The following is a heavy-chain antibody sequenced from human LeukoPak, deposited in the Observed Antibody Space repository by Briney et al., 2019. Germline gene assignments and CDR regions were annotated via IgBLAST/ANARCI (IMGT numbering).Heavy chain of an antibody. D-gene: IGHD2-15*01. CDR1: GDSVSSNIAA. J-gene: IGHJ6*02. CDR2: TYYRSKWYN. V-gene: IGHV6-1*01. CDR3: ARANCSGGSCYYHYYYYGMDV. Sequence: SQTFSLTCAISGDSVSSNIAAWNWIRQSPSRGLEWLGRTYYRSKWYNDYAVSVKSRITINPDTSKNQFSLQLNSVTPEDTAVYYCARANCSGGSCYYHYYYYGMDVWGQGTTVTVSS.